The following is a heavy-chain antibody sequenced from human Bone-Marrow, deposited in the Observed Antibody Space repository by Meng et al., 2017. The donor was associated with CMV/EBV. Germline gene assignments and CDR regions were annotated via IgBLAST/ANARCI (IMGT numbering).Heavy chain of an antibody. J-gene: IGHJ4*01. D-gene: IGHD6-6*01. V-gene: IGHV4-34*01. Sequence: SETLSLTCAVYGGSFSDYCWSWIRQSPGKGLGWIGEINHRGSSNYNPTLKSRVTMSVDTSKNQFSLKLMSVTAADTAVYYCVRGGIATRPNYWGQGTLVTVSS. CDR3: VRGGIATRPNY. CDR2: INHRGSS. CDR1: GGSFSDYC.